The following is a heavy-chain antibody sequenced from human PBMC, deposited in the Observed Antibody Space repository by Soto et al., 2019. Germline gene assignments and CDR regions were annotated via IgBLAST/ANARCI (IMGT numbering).Heavy chain of an antibody. CDR1: GFTFGDYA. J-gene: IGHJ4*02. D-gene: IGHD2-15*01. V-gene: IGHV3-49*04. CDR3: TRLPPARRGYCSGGSCYPFDY. CDR2: ITSKNYGGTT. Sequence: EVQLVDSGGGLVQPGRSLRLSCTASGFTFGDYAMIWVRQAPGKGLEWVGYITSKNYGGTTEYAASVKGRFAISRDDSKCIVYLQMNSLKTEDTAIYYCTRLPPARRGYCSGGSCYPFDYWGQGTLVTVSS.